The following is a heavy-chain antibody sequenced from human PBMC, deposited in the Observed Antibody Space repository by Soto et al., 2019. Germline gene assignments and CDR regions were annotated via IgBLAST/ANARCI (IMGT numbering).Heavy chain of an antibody. J-gene: IGHJ6*02. D-gene: IGHD3-3*01. CDR1: GGSISSSSYY. Sequence: SETLSLTCTVSGGSISSSSYYWSWIRQPPGKGLERIGYIYYSGSTNYNPSLKSRVTISVDTSKNQFSLKLSSVTAADTAVYYCARDLLYYDFWSGYYTPDYYYGMDVWGQGTTVTVSS. CDR2: IYYSGST. CDR3: ARDLLYYDFWSGYYTPDYYYGMDV. V-gene: IGHV4-61*01.